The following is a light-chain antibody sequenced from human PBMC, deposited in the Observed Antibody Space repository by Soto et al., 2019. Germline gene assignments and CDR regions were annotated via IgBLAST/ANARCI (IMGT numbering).Light chain of an antibody. CDR3: SSYAGSNSPV. CDR2: EVN. J-gene: IGLJ2*01. V-gene: IGLV2-8*01. CDR1: SSDVGDYNY. Sequence: QSALTHPPSASGSPGQSVAISCTGTSSDVGDYNYVSWYQHHPGKAPKLMIYEVNKRPSGVPDRFSGSKSGNTASLTVSGLQAEDEADYYCSSYAGSNSPVFVGGTKLTVL.